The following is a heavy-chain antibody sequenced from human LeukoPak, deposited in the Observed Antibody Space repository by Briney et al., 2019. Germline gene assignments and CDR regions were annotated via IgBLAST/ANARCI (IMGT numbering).Heavy chain of an antibody. J-gene: IGHJ4*02. CDR3: ARSYDFWSGYLDY. V-gene: IGHV5-51*01. CDR1: GYSLTSYW. CDR2: IYPGDSDT. Sequence: GASLKISCKGSGYSLTSYWIGWVRQMPGKGLEWMGIIYPGDSDTRYSPSFQGQVTISADKSISTAYLQWSSLKASDTAMYYCARSYDFWSGYLDYWGQGTLVTVSS. D-gene: IGHD3-3*01.